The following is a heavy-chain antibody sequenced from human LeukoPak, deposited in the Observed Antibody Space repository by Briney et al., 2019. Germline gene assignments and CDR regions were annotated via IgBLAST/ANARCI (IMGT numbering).Heavy chain of an antibody. V-gene: IGHV3-15*01. Sequence: GGSLRLSCAASGFTFSNAWMSWVRQAPGKGLEWVGRIKSKTDGGTTDYAAPVKGRFTISRDDSKNTLYLQMNSLKTEDTAVYYCARGDYYDSSGFSCDYWGQGTLVTVSS. CDR1: GFTFSNAW. D-gene: IGHD3-22*01. CDR2: IKSKTDGGTT. J-gene: IGHJ4*02. CDR3: ARGDYYDSSGFSCDY.